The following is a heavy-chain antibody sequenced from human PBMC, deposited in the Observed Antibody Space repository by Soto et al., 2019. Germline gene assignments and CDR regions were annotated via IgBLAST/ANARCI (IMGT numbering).Heavy chain of an antibody. CDR3: ARGSDGAHTISSPDKYFQH. D-gene: IGHD3-10*01. CDR1: AHTFSSYF. J-gene: IGHJ1*01. V-gene: IGHV1-46*03. CDR2: INPSGGST. Sequence: GASVKVSCKASAHTFSSYFMHWVRPAPGQGLEWMGIINPSGGSTSYAQKFQGRVTMTRDTSTSTVYMELSSLRSEDTAVYYCARGSDGAHTISSPDKYFQHWGQGTLVTVSS.